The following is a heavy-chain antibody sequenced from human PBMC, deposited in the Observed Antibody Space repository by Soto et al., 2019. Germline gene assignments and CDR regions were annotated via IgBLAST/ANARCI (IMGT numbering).Heavy chain of an antibody. CDR3: ASDGSISTSYYYYAMDV. J-gene: IGHJ6*02. D-gene: IGHD2-2*01. CDR2: IYYSGST. V-gene: IGHV4-39*01. CDR1: GGSISSSNYY. Sequence: SETLSLTCTVSGGSISSSNYYWGWIRQPPGKGLEWIGSIYYSGSTYYNPSLKSRVTLSVDTSKNQFSLKLSSVTAADTAVYYCASDGSISTSYYYYAMDVWGQGTTVTVSS.